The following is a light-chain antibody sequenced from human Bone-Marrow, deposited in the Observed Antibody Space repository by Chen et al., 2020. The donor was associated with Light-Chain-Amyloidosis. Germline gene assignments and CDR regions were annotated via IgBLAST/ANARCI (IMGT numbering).Light chain of an antibody. Sequence: SYVLTQPSSVSVAPGQTATIACGGNKIGSTSVHWYQQTPGQAPLLVAYDNSYRPSGIPELLSGSNSGNTATLTISRVEAGDEADYYCQVCDRSSDRPVFGGGTKLTVL. CDR3: QVCDRSSDRPV. J-gene: IGLJ3*02. CDR1: KIGSTS. V-gene: IGLV3-21*02. CDR2: DNS.